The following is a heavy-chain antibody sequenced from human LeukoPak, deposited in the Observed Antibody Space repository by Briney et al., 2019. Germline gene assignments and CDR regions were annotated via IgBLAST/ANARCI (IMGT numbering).Heavy chain of an antibody. CDR3: ATARGYYYYGMDV. CDR1: GFTFSIYT. D-gene: IGHD3-10*01. Sequence: TGGSLRLSCAASGFTFSIYTMIWVRQAPGKGLEWVSSISSRSSDINYADSVRGRFTISRDNAKNSLYLQMNSLRAEDTAVYYCATARGYYYYGMDVWGQGTTVTVSS. V-gene: IGHV3-21*01. J-gene: IGHJ6*02. CDR2: ISSRSSDI.